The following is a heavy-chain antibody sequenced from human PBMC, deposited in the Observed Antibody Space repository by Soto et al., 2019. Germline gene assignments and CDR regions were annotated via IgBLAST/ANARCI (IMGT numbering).Heavy chain of an antibody. CDR2: IRSRSYGGAA. CDR1: GYSFEDFG. V-gene: IGHV3-49*03. Sequence: EVQLVESGGGLEQPGRSLRLSCETSGYSFEDFGVSWFRRAPGKGLEWVAFIRSRSYGGAADYVASVMGRFTVSRDDPRSIAYLEMNSLKIEDTAVYYCTRIYGSGTYLPDFWGQGTLVTVSS. J-gene: IGHJ4*02. CDR3: TRIYGSGTYLPDF. D-gene: IGHD3-10*01.